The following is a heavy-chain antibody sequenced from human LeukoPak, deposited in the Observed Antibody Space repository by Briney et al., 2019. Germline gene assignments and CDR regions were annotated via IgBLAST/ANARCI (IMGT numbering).Heavy chain of an antibody. CDR3: ARRDYGSGSNPIDI. Sequence: SETLSLTCAVYGGSFSGYYWSWIRQPPGKGLEWIGEINHSGSTNYSPSLKSRVTISVDTSKNQFSLKLSSVTAADTAVYYCARRDYGSGSNPIDIWGQGTMVTVSS. D-gene: IGHD3-10*01. CDR1: GGSFSGYY. V-gene: IGHV4-34*01. J-gene: IGHJ3*02. CDR2: INHSGST.